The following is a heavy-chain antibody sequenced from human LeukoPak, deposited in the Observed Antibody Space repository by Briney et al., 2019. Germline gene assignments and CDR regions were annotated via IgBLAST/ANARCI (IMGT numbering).Heavy chain of an antibody. CDR1: GGSFSGYY. Sequence: SETLSLTCAVYGGSFSGYYWSWIRQPPGKGLEWIGEINHSGSTNYNPSLKSRVTISVDTSKNQFSLKLSSVTAADTAVYYCARRRITMVRGVIITPHAFDIWGQGTMVTVSS. CDR2: INHSGST. D-gene: IGHD3-10*01. J-gene: IGHJ3*02. V-gene: IGHV4-34*01. CDR3: ARRRITMVRGVIITPHAFDI.